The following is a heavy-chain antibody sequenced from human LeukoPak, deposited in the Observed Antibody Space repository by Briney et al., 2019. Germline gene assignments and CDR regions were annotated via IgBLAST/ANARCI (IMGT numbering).Heavy chain of an antibody. V-gene: IGHV3-23*01. D-gene: IGHD6-19*01. CDR3: AKHGSNGWYVFQH. Sequence: GGSLRLSCAASGFTFSSYAMSWVRQAPGKGLEWVSAISGSGGSTDYTDSVKGRFTISRDNSKNTLTLYLQMSSLRAEDTAVYYCAKHGSNGWYVFQHWGQGTLVTVSS. CDR1: GFTFSSYA. J-gene: IGHJ1*01. CDR2: ISGSGGST.